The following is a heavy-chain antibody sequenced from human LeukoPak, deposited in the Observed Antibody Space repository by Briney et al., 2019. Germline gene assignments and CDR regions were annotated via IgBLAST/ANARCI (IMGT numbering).Heavy chain of an antibody. D-gene: IGHD2-2*01. CDR1: GFTVSSSF. V-gene: IGHV3-53*01. CDR3: AREVISTPSYFDY. Sequence: GGSLRLSCAASGFTVSSSFIYWVCRAPGKGLEWVSFIHRDDKTYYADSVKGRFTMSRDSSKNTLYLQMNSLGAGDTAVYYCAREVISTPSYFDYWGQGILVTVSS. CDR2: IHRDDKT. J-gene: IGHJ4*02.